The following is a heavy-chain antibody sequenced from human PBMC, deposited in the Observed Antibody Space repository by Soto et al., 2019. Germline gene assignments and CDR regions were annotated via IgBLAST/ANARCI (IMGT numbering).Heavy chain of an antibody. V-gene: IGHV3-48*02. J-gene: IGHJ4*02. Sequence: EVQLVESGGGLVQPGGSLRLSCAVSGFTFSSYAMNWVRQAPGKGLEWVAYIHSIRSIIYYADSVKGRFTISRDNAKNSQYLQMDSLRDEDTAVYYCARDARNADYDYWGQGTLVTVSS. CDR2: IHSIRSII. CDR1: GFTFSSYA. CDR3: ARDARNADYDY. D-gene: IGHD3-16*01.